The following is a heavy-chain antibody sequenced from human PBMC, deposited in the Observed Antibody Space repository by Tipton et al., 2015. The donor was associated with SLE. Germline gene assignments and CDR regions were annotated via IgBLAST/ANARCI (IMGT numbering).Heavy chain of an antibody. Sequence: LRLSCAVYGGSFSGYYWSWIRQPPGKGLEWIGEINHSGSTNYNPSLKSRVTISVDTSKHQFSLKLSSVTAADTAVYYCARHSGGSPGAFDIWGQGTMVTVSS. CDR3: ARHSGGSPGAFDI. CDR1: GGSFSGYY. CDR2: INHSGST. D-gene: IGHD2-15*01. V-gene: IGHV4-34*01. J-gene: IGHJ3*02.